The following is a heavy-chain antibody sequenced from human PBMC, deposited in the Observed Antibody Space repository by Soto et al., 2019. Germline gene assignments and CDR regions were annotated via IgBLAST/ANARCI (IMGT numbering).Heavy chain of an antibody. CDR1: GGTFSSYA. J-gene: IGHJ1*01. D-gene: IGHD6-19*01. CDR2: IIPIFGTA. V-gene: IGHV1-69*13. CDR3: ASPPRIAVAGDAEYFQH. Sequence: SVKVSCKASGGTFSSYAISWVRQAPGQGLEWMGGIIPIFGTANYAQKFQGRVTITADESTSTAYMELSSLRSEDTAVYYRASPPRIAVAGDAEYFQHWGQGTLVTSPQ.